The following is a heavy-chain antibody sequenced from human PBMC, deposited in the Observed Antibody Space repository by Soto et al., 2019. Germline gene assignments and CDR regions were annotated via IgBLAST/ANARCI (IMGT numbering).Heavy chain of an antibody. D-gene: IGHD6-13*01. Sequence: GESLKISCAASGFTFSSYSMNWVRQAPGKGLEWVSSISSSSSYIYYADSVKGRFTISRDNAKNSLYLQMNSLRAEDTAVYYCASWYSSSWYEPWGQGTLVTVSS. J-gene: IGHJ5*02. CDR1: GFTFSSYS. V-gene: IGHV3-21*01. CDR3: ASWYSSSWYEP. CDR2: ISSSSSYI.